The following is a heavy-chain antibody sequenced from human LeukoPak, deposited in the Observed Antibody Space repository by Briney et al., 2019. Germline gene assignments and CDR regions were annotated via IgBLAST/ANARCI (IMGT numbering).Heavy chain of an antibody. CDR1: GFTFSSYG. V-gene: IGHV3-30*03. CDR3: ARDRGDIQLWPRGYFDL. D-gene: IGHD5-18*01. CDR2: ISYDGSNK. J-gene: IGHJ2*01. Sequence: GGSLRLSCAASGFTFSSYGMHWVRQAPGKGLEWVAVISYDGSNKYYADSVKGRFTISRDNSKNTLYLQMNSLRAEDTAVYYCARDRGDIQLWPRGYFDLWGRGTLVTVSS.